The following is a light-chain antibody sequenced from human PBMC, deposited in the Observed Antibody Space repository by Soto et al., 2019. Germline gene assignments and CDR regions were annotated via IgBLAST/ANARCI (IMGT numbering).Light chain of an antibody. CDR2: DVN. Sequence: QSALTQPRSVSGSPGQSVTISCTGTSSDVGGYVYVSWYQHHPGKAPKLMIYDVNERPSGVPDRFSGSKFDNTASLTISGLQAEDEADYYCCSYAGRFPYVFGTGTKVTVL. CDR3: CSYAGRFPYV. V-gene: IGLV2-11*01. J-gene: IGLJ1*01. CDR1: SSDVGGYVY.